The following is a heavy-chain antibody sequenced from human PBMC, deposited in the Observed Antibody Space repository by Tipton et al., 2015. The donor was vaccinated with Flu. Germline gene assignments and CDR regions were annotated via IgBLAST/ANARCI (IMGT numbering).Heavy chain of an antibody. Sequence: GLVKPSQTLPLTCVISGDSVSSNGATWNWIRQSPSRGLEWLGKTYQRSMWHHIYAVSVKGRISITPDTSKNQFSLQLNSVTPEDTAVYYCARGSGSGPKDWFDPWGQGTQVTVSA. CDR3: ARGSGSGPKDWFDP. J-gene: IGHJ5*02. D-gene: IGHD3-10*01. CDR2: TYQRSMWHH. V-gene: IGHV6-1*01. CDR1: GDSVSSNGAT.